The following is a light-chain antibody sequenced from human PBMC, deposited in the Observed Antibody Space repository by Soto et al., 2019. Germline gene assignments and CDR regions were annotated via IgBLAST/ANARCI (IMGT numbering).Light chain of an antibody. CDR1: SSNIGSNY. Sequence: QSVLTQTPSASGTPGQRVTISCSGSSSNIGSNYVYWYQQLPGTAPKLLIQRNNQRPSGVPDRFSGSKSGTSASLAISGLRSEDEDDYYCATWDDSLSGVVFGGGTKLTVL. CDR2: RNN. V-gene: IGLV1-47*01. CDR3: ATWDDSLSGVV. J-gene: IGLJ2*01.